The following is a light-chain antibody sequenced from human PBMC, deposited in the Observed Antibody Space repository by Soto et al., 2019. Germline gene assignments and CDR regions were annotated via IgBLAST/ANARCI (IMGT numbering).Light chain of an antibody. V-gene: IGKV1-5*03. Sequence: DIQMTQSPSTLSASVGDRVTITCRASQSIGTFLAWYQQKPGKAPKLLIFLASSLEGGVPSRFSGSGSGTEFTLTISSLQPDDFATYYCQQYDTYSRTFGLGTKVDIK. CDR2: LAS. CDR1: QSIGTF. CDR3: QQYDTYSRT. J-gene: IGKJ1*01.